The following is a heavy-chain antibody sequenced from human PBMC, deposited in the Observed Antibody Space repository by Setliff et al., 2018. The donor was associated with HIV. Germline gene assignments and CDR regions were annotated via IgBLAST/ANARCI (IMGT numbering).Heavy chain of an antibody. J-gene: IGHJ4*02. CDR1: GGSISSSSYY. V-gene: IGHV4-39*01. CDR2: IYYSGST. Sequence: SETLSLTCSVSGGSISSSSYYWGWIRQPPGKGLEWIGSIYYSGSTYYNLSLKSRVTISVDTSKNQFSLKLSSVIAADTAVYYCARQSSSWHQSIDYWGQGTLVTVSS. CDR3: ARQSSSWHQSIDY. D-gene: IGHD6-13*01.